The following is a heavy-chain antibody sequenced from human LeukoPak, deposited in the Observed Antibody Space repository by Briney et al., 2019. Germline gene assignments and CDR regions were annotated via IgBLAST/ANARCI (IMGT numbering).Heavy chain of an antibody. CDR1: GGSISSSNW. CDR2: IYHSGST. Sequence: PSETLCLTCAVSGGSISSSNWWSWVRQPPGKGLEWIGEIYHSGSTNYNPSLKSRVTISVDKSKNQFSLKLSSVTAADTAVYYCGIGKITMVRGAPLDYWGQGTLVTVSS. V-gene: IGHV4-4*02. D-gene: IGHD3-10*01. J-gene: IGHJ4*02. CDR3: GIGKITMVRGAPLDY.